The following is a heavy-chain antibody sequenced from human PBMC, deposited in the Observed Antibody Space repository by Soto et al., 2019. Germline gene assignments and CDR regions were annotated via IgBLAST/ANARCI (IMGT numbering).Heavy chain of an antibody. CDR2: ISWNSGSI. D-gene: IGHD3-10*01. V-gene: IGHV3-9*01. CDR1: GFTFDDYA. CDR3: ARAFFGESYYFDY. Sequence: GGSLRLSCAASGFTFDDYAMHWVRQAPGKGLEWVSGISWNSGSIGYADSVKGRFTISRDNAKNSLYLQMNSLRAEDTALYYCARAFFGESYYFDYWGQGTLVTVSS. J-gene: IGHJ4*02.